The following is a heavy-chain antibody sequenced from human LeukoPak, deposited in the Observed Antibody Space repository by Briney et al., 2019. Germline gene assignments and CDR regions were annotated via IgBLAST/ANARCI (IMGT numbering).Heavy chain of an antibody. V-gene: IGHV7-4-1*02. CDR2: INTNTGTP. D-gene: IGHD3-22*01. J-gene: IGHJ4*02. Sequence: ASVKVSCKASGYTFTSYGISWVRQAPGQGLEWMGWINTNTGTPTFAQGFTGRFVFSLDTSVSTAYLQISSLKTEDTAVYYCARGGHNYYDSSGYFRGGDDYWGQGTLVTVSS. CDR3: ARGGHNYYDSSGYFRGGDDY. CDR1: GYTFTSYG.